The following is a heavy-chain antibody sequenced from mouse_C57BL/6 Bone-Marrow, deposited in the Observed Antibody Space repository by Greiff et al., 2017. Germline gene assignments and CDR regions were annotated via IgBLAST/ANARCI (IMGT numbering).Heavy chain of an antibody. V-gene: IGHV3-6*01. CDR2: ISYDGSN. CDR1: GYSITSGYY. D-gene: IGHD2-5*01. Sequence: EVKLMESGPGLVKPSQSLSLTCSVTGYSITSGYYWNWIRQFPGNKLEWMGYISYDGSNNYNPSLKNRISITRDTSKNQFFLKLNSVTTEDTATYYCARDPYSKYFDYWGQGTTLTVSS. J-gene: IGHJ2*01. CDR3: ARDPYSKYFDY.